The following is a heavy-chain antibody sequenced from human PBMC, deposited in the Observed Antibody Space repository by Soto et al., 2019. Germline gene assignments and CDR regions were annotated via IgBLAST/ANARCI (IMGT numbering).Heavy chain of an antibody. D-gene: IGHD1-1*01. V-gene: IGHV1-8*01. CDR1: GYTFTSYD. Sequence: QVQLVQSGAEVKKPGASVKVSCKASGYTFTSYDINWVRQDTGQGLEWMGWMNPNSGNTGYAQKFHGRVTMTRNNSISTAYMELSSVGSEDTAVYYWAGERSGTHDYWGQGTLVTVSS. J-gene: IGHJ4*02. CDR2: MNPNSGNT. CDR3: AGERSGTHDY.